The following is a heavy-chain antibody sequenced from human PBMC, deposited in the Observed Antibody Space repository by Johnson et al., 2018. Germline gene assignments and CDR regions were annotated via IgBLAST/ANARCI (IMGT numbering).Heavy chain of an antibody. V-gene: IGHV3-15*01. CDR3: NTDPLVANF. J-gene: IGHJ4*02. CDR2: ITSKVHGESK. Sequence: VQLVESGGGLVKPGVSLRLSCVVSGFTFTNVWMSWVRQAPGMGLEWVGRITSKVHGESKDYATSMRGRFIISRDDSKNTQYLQMSSLKTEDTTLYYCNTDPLVANFWGQGTLVTVSS. CDR1: GFTFTNVW.